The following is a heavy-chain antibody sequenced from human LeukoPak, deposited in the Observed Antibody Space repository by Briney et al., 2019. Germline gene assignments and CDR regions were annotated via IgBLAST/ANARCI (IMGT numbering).Heavy chain of an antibody. D-gene: IGHD4-17*01. CDR2: TNSAGST. CDR1: GFTFSSYA. V-gene: IGHV3-23*01. CDR3: AKDQNTVATAPFDY. Sequence: TGGSLRLSCAASGFTFSSYAMSWVRQAPGKGLEWVSATNSAGSTYYGDSVRGRFTISRDNSKNVLYLQMNSLRAEDTALYYCAKDQNTVATAPFDYWGQGTLVTVSS. J-gene: IGHJ4*02.